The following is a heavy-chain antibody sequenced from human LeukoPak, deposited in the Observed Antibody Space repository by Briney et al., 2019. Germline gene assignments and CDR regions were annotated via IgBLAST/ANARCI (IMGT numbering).Heavy chain of an antibody. CDR2: IYHSGST. D-gene: IGHD3-10*01. Sequence: SETLSLTCTVSGGSISSGGYYWSWIRQPPGKGLEWIGYIYHSGSTYYNPSLKSRVTISVDTSNNQFSLKLSSITAADTAMYFCARLNMNEGASTGSFDYWGQGIRVTVSS. CDR3: ARLNMNEGASTGSFDY. CDR1: GGSISSGGYY. V-gene: IGHV4-30-2*01. J-gene: IGHJ4*02.